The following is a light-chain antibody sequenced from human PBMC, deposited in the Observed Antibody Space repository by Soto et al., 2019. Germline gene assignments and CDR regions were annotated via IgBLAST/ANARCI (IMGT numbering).Light chain of an antibody. CDR2: GAS. CDR1: QDIYIY. Sequence: AIRMTQSPSSMSASTGDGVTITFRASQDIYIYLAWYQQKPGGAPKVLISGASSLQSGVPSRFSGSGSGTEFTLTIRSLQAEAFATYYCQQYYSYPYTFGQGTKLEIK. J-gene: IGKJ2*01. V-gene: IGKV1-8*01. CDR3: QQYYSYPYT.